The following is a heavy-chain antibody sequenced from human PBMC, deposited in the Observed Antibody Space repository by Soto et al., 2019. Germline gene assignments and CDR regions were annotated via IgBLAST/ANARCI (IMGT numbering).Heavy chain of an antibody. CDR2: IWYDGSNK. D-gene: IGHD5-18*01. CDR1: GFTFSNYG. Sequence: GGSLRLSCAASGFTFSNYGMHWVRQAPGKGLEWVAVIWYDGSNKYYADSAKGRFSISRDNSKNMLYLQMNNLRAEDTAIYYCARTAPSTAMVAYWGQGSLVTVSS. V-gene: IGHV3-33*01. J-gene: IGHJ4*02. CDR3: ARTAPSTAMVAY.